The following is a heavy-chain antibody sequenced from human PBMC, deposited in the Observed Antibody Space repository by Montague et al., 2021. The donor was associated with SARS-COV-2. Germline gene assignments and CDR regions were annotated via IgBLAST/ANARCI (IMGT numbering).Heavy chain of an antibody. CDR2: IYSSGST. J-gene: IGHJ6*02. CDR3: ARDYGDYSYYYGLDV. D-gene: IGHD4-17*01. CDR1: GGSIRSGSYY. V-gene: IGHV4-61*02. Sequence: TLSLTCTVSGGSIRSGSYYWSWIRQPAGKGLEWIGRIYSSGSTNYNPPLKSRVTMSVDTSKNQSSLKVSSVTAADTAVYYCARDYGDYSYYYGLDVWGQGTTVTVSS.